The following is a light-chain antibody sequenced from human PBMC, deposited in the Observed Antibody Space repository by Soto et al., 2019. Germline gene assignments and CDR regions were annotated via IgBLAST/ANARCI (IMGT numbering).Light chain of an antibody. V-gene: IGKV4-1*01. J-gene: IGKJ4*01. CDR3: PQHYSDPLT. Sequence: DIVMTQSPDSLAVSLGERATINCKSSQSVLYSSKNKNSLVWYQQKPGQPPKLLIYWASTRESGVPDRFSGSGSETEFTLASSSRDAEDVAVYYCPQHYSDPLTFGGETKVEIK. CDR2: WAS. CDR1: QSVLYSSKNKNS.